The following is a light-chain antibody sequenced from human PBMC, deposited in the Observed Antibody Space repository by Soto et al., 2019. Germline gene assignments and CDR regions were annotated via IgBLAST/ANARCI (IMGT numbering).Light chain of an antibody. CDR2: AAS. V-gene: IGKV1-39*01. CDR3: QQSYSTPWT. Sequence: DIQMTQSPSSLSASVGDRVTITCRASQSISSYLNWYQQKPGKAPKLLIYAASSLQSGVPSRFSGSGFGTDFTLTIISLQPEDFATYYCQQSYSTPWTFGQGTKVDIK. CDR1: QSISSY. J-gene: IGKJ1*01.